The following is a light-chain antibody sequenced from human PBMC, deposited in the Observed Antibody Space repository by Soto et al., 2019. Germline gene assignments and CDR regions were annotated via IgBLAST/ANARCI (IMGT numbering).Light chain of an antibody. CDR1: SRDVGGYNY. CDR3: SSYASTNTVL. V-gene: IGLV2-14*01. J-gene: IGLJ2*01. Sequence: QSALTQPASVSGSPGQSITISCTGTSRDVGGYNYVSWYQHHPGKTPKLMIFEVSNRPSGVSNRFSGSKSGNTASLTISGLQDEDEADYYCSSYASTNTVLFGGGTKGTVL. CDR2: EVS.